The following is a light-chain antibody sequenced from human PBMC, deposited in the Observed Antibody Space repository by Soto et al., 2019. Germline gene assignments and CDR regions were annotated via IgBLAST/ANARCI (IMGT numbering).Light chain of an antibody. Sequence: QSVLTQPPSVSGAPGQRVTISCTGSSSNIGAGYDVHWYQQLPGTAPKLLIYGKNNRPSGVPDRFSGSKFGTSASLAITGLQAEDEADYYCQSYDSSLSGVIFGGGTKVTVL. J-gene: IGLJ2*01. V-gene: IGLV1-40*01. CDR3: QSYDSSLSGVI. CDR2: GKN. CDR1: SSNIGAGYD.